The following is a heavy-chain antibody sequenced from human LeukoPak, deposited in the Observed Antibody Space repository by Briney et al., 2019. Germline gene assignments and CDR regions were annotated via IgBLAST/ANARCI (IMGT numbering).Heavy chain of an antibody. V-gene: IGHV4-61*02. CDR1: GGSISSGSYY. Sequence: SETLSLTRTVSGGSISSGSYYWSWIRQPAGKGLEWIGRIYTSGSTNYNPSLKSRVTISVDTSKNQFSLKLSSVTAADTAVYYCARFTFGYSSGWNFDYWGQGTLVTVSS. CDR3: ARFTFGYSSGWNFDY. J-gene: IGHJ4*02. D-gene: IGHD6-19*01. CDR2: IYTSGST.